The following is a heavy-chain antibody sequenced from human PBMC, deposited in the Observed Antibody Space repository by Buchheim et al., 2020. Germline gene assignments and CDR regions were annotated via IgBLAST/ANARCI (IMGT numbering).Heavy chain of an antibody. CDR2: ISSSGSTI. D-gene: IGHD5-24*01. V-gene: IGHV3-48*03. CDR3: ARDKGDGYPYYYYGMDV. J-gene: IGHJ6*02. Sequence: EVQLVESGGGLVQPGGSLRLSCAASGFTFSSYEMNWVRQAPGKGLERVSYISSSGSTIYYADSVKGRFTISRDNAKNSLYLQMNSLRAEDTAVYYCARDKGDGYPYYYYGMDVWGQGTT. CDR1: GFTFSSYE.